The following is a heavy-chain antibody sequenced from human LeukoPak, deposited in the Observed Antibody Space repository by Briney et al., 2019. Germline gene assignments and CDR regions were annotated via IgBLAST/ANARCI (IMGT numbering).Heavy chain of an antibody. Sequence: SETLSLTCTVSGGSISSSSYYWGWIRQPPGKGLEWIGSIYYSGSTYYNPSLKSRVTISVDTSKNQFSLKLSSVTAADTAVYYCARGENMELSLLHFDYWGQGTLVTVSS. V-gene: IGHV4-39*01. CDR1: GGSISSSSYY. D-gene: IGHD3-16*02. J-gene: IGHJ4*02. CDR3: ARGENMELSLLHFDY. CDR2: IYYSGST.